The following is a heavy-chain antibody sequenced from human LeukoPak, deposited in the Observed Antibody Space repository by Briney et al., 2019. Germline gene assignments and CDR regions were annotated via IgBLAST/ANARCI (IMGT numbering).Heavy chain of an antibody. V-gene: IGHV3-30*04. D-gene: IGHD1-14*01. Sequence: PGGSLRLSCAASGFTFSSYAMHWVRQAPGKGLEWVAVISYDGSNKYYADSVKGRFTISRDNSKNTLYLQMKSLRADDTAVYYCAKDYVSGTTDYWGQGTLVTVSS. J-gene: IGHJ4*02. CDR3: AKDYVSGTTDY. CDR1: GFTFSSYA. CDR2: ISYDGSNK.